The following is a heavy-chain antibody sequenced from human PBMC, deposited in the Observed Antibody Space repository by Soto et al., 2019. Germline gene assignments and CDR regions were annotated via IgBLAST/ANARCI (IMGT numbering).Heavy chain of an antibody. CDR1: GYTFTSYD. D-gene: IGHD2-21*01. J-gene: IGHJ6*03. V-gene: IGHV1-8*01. CDR3: ARYRAIGDYYYYYMDV. Sequence: QVQLVQSGAEVKKPGASVKVSCKASGYTFTSYDINWVRQATGQGLEWMGWMNPNSGNTGYAQKFQGRVTMTRNTSISTAYMKLSSLRTEDTAVYYCARYRAIGDYYYYYMDVWGKGTTVTVSS. CDR2: MNPNSGNT.